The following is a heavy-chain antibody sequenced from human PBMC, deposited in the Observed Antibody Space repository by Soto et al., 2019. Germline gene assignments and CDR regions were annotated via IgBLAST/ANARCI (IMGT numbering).Heavy chain of an antibody. D-gene: IGHD3-3*01. V-gene: IGHV4-34*01. J-gene: IGHJ6*02. CDR2: INHSGST. CDR1: GGSFSGYY. CDR3: ARGQIRTIFGVVTKNYYYGMDV. Sequence: TSETLSLTCAVYGGSFSGYYWSWIRQPQGKGLEWIGEINHSGSTNYNPSLKSRVTISVDTSKNQFSLKLSSVTAADTAVYYCARGQIRTIFGVVTKNYYYGMDVWGQGTTVTVSS.